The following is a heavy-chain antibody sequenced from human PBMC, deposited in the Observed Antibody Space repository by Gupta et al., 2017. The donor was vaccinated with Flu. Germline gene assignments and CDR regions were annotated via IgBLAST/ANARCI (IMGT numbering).Heavy chain of an antibody. CDR1: GGSFSGYY. D-gene: IGHD6-13*01. V-gene: IGHV4-34*01. J-gene: IGHJ4*02. CDR2: INHSGST. CDR3: ARGGVAAGTGSDY. Sequence: QVQLQQWGAGLLKPSETLSLTCAVYGGSFSGYYWSWIRQPPGKGLEWIGEINHSGSTNYNPSLKSRVTISVDTSKNQFSLKLSSVTAADTAVYYCARGGVAAGTGSDYWGQGTLVTVSS.